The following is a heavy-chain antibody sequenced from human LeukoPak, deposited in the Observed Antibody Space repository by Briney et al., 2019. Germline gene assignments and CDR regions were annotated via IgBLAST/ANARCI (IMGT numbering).Heavy chain of an antibody. CDR1: GGSISSGSCY. CDR3: ARDRAGYWADY. J-gene: IGHJ4*02. D-gene: IGHD2-8*02. Sequence: SETLSLTCTVSGGSISSGSCYWSWVRQPAGKGLEWIGRVYTSGITDYNPSLKSRVTISVDTSKNQFSLRLNSVTAADTAVYYCARDRAGYWADYWGQGILVTVSS. V-gene: IGHV4-61*02. CDR2: VYTSGIT.